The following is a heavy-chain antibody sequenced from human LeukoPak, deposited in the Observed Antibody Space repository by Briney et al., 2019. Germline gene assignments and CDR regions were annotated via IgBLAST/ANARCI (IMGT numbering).Heavy chain of an antibody. V-gene: IGHV1-2*02. CDR3: ARERNSNYGRYLNY. Sequence: ASVKVSCKASGYIFTGYYMHWVRQAPGQGLEWMGWINPNSGGTNYAQKFQGRVTMTRDTSISTAYMELSRLRSDDTAVYYCARERNSNYGRYLNYWGQGTLVTVSS. D-gene: IGHD4-17*01. CDR1: GYIFTGYY. CDR2: INPNSGGT. J-gene: IGHJ4*02.